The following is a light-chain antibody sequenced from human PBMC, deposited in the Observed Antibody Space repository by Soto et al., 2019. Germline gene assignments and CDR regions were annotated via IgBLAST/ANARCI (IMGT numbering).Light chain of an antibody. Sequence: QSVLTQPPSVSAAPGPKVTISCSGSSSNIGSNYVSWYQQLPGTAPRLLIYENNKRPSGIPDRVSGSKSGTSATLGITGLQPGDEADYYCATWERGLSAPWVFGGGTTLTVL. CDR1: SSNIGSNY. CDR3: ATWERGLSAPWV. CDR2: ENN. J-gene: IGLJ3*02. V-gene: IGLV1-51*02.